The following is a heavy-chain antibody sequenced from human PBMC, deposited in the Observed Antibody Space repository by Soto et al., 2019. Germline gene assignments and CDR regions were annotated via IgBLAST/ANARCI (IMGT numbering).Heavy chain of an antibody. CDR3: GAAGFWSVYFSLVAY. V-gene: IGHV3-9*01. CDR1: GFTFDDYA. D-gene: IGHD3-3*01. J-gene: IGHJ4*02. CDR2: ISWNSGSI. Sequence: EVQLVESGGGLVQPGRSLRLSCAASGFTFDDYAMHWVRQAPGKGLEWVSGISWNSGSIGYAGSVKDRFTIARGNAKATLSLQMTRLGAEVPALSYRGAAGFWSVYFSLVAYWGRGTLVTVSS.